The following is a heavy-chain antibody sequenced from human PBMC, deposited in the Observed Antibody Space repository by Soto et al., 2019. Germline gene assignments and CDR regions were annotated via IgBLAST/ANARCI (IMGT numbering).Heavy chain of an antibody. CDR2: IYYSGST. CDR3: ARSITSANYFDY. V-gene: IGHV4-31*03. Sequence: QVQLQESGPGLVKPSQTLSLTCTVSGGSISSGGYYWSWIRQHPGKGLEWIGYIYYSGSTYYNPSLQSRVTISVDTSKNHSSLKLSSVTAADTAVYYCARSITSANYFDYWGQGTLVTVSS. D-gene: IGHD2-2*01. CDR1: GGSISSGGYY. J-gene: IGHJ4*02.